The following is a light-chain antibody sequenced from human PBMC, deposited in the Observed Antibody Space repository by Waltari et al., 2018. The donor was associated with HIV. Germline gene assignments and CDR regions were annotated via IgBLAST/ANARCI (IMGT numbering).Light chain of an antibody. Sequence: QSALTQPASVSGSPGQSITISCTGTSSDVGSYNLVSWYQQHPGKAPKLMIYEGSKRPSGVSNRFSGSKSDNTASLTISGLQAEDEADYYCCSYAGSSDVVFGGGTKLTVL. CDR1: SSDVGSYNL. CDR3: CSYAGSSDVV. V-gene: IGLV2-23*01. CDR2: EGS. J-gene: IGLJ2*01.